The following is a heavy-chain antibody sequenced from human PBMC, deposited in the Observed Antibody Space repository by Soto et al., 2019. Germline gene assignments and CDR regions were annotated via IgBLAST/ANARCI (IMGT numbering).Heavy chain of an antibody. D-gene: IGHD3-3*01. CDR2: MNPNSGNT. CDR3: ARGGPYSWSGYRYHWGMDV. V-gene: IGHV1-8*01. CDR1: GYTFTSYD. J-gene: IGHJ6*02. Sequence: ASVKVSCKASGYTFTSYDINWVRQATGQGLEWMGWMNPNSGNTGYAQKFQGRVTMTRNTSISTAYMELSSLRSEDTAVYYCARGGPYSWSGYRYHWGMDVWGQGTTVTVSS.